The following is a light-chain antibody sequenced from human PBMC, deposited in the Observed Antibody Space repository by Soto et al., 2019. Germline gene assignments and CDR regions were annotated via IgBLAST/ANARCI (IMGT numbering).Light chain of an antibody. Sequence: QSVLTQPASVSGSPGQSITISCAGTRSDIGASNSVSWYQHLPGRSPTLIIYEATNRPSGVSERFSGSKAGDTASLTISGLQADDESEYFCISYTTDDTFVFGGGTKVTVL. CDR3: ISYTTDDTFV. V-gene: IGLV2-14*01. CDR1: RSDIGASNS. CDR2: EAT. J-gene: IGLJ1*01.